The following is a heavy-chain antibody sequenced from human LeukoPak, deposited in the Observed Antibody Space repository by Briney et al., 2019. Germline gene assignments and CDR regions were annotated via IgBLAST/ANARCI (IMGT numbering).Heavy chain of an antibody. V-gene: IGHV1-18*01. D-gene: IGHD3-16*01. Sequence: ASVKVSCKASGYTFTSYDISWVRQAPGQGLEWMGWISTYNGNTNYAQKLQGRVTMTTDTSTSTAYMELRSLRSDDTAVYYCARVRYRLAETYIDYWGQGTLVTVSS. CDR2: ISTYNGNT. CDR3: ARVRYRLAETYIDY. CDR1: GYTFTSYD. J-gene: IGHJ4*02.